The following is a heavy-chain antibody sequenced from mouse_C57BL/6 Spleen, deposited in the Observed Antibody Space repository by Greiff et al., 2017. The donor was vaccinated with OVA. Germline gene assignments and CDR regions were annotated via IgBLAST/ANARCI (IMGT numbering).Heavy chain of an antibody. J-gene: IGHJ4*01. D-gene: IGHD1-1*01. CDR1: GFTFSSYG. Sequence: EVKLLEPGGDLVKPGGSLKLSCAASGFTFSSYGMSWVRQTPDKRLEWVATISSGGSSPYYPESVKGSFTISSYNDKNTLYLQMSSLKSEDTAMYYCARLLYAMYYWGQGASVTVSS. V-gene: IGHV5-6*01. CDR3: ARLLYAMYY. CDR2: ISSGGSSP.